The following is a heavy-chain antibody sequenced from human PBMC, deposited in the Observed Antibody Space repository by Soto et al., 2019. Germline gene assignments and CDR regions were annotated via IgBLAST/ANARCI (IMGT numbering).Heavy chain of an antibody. J-gene: IGHJ4*02. CDR1: GGSVGSGGYY. CDR3: ARIPYYSGSSGYFTFDI. V-gene: IGHV4-31*03. D-gene: IGHD3-22*01. Sequence: TLSLTCTVSGGSVGSGGYYWSWIRQHPGKGLEWVGDISSGGTTYYNPSLKSRVTMSVDTSKNHFSLKLSSVTAADTAVYYCARIPYYSGSSGYFTFDIWGQGALVTVSS. CDR2: ISSGGTT.